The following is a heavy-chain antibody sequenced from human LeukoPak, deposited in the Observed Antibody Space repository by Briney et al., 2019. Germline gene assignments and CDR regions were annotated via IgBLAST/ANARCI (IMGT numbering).Heavy chain of an antibody. V-gene: IGHV7-4-1*02. CDR3: ATGGGYRFAY. D-gene: IGHD6-25*01. Sequence: ASVKVSRKASGYSITNYAILWVRQAPGQGLEWMGWINTNTEKSTYAPGFTGRYVFSLDSSVNTAYLQISSLKAEDTALYYCATGGGYRFAYWGQGTLVTVSS. CDR1: GYSITNYA. J-gene: IGHJ4*02. CDR2: INTNTEKS.